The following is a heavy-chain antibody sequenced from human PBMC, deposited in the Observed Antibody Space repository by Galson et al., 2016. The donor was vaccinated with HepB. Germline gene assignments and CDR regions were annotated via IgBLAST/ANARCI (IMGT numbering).Heavy chain of an antibody. Sequence: SLRLSCAASGFTISTDTMNWVRQAPGKGLEWVSSISSSSSYIYYADSVKGRFTISRDNAKNSVYLQMNNLRVEDTAVYYCAKDRDTYYDRWFDPWGQGTLVTVSS. J-gene: IGHJ5*02. D-gene: IGHD3-10*02. CDR3: AKDRDTYYDRWFDP. CDR1: GFTISTDT. CDR2: ISSSSSYI. V-gene: IGHV3-21*01.